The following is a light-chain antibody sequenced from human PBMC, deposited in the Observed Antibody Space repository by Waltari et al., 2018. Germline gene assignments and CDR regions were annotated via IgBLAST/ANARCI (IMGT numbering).Light chain of an antibody. CDR3: QQSFSSLSYT. J-gene: IGKJ2*01. CDR2: AAS. CDR1: QYVGTY. Sequence: DIYMTQSPSSLSACVVGRVTITCRASQYVGTYLTWYQQKPGEAPKLLIYAASTLQGGVPSRFSGSGSGTDFTLTISSLQPEDFATYYCQQSFSSLSYTFGQGTKVEI. V-gene: IGKV1-39*01.